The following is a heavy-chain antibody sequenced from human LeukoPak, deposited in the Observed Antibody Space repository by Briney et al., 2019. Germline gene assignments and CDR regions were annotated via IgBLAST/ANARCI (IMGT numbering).Heavy chain of an antibody. Sequence: ASVKVSCKASGYTFTSYYMHWVRQAPGQGLEWMGIINPSGGSTSYAQKFQGRVTITADESTSTAYMELSSLRSEDTAVYYCARVGWNGGNSGRVLVGDYWGQGTLVTVSS. V-gene: IGHV1-46*01. CDR2: INPSGGST. CDR3: ARVGWNGGNSGRVLVGDY. D-gene: IGHD4-23*01. CDR1: GYTFTSYY. J-gene: IGHJ4*02.